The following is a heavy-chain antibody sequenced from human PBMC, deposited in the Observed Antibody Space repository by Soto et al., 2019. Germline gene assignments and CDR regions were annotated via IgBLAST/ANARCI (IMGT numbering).Heavy chain of an antibody. CDR1: GGSISSGGYY. D-gene: IGHD3-10*01. CDR2: IYYSGST. J-gene: IGHJ4*02. V-gene: IGHV4-31*03. CDR3: ARLRRNYYGSGSYPFDY. Sequence: SETLSLTCTVSGGSISSGGYYWSWIRQHPGKGLEWIGYIYYSGSTYYNPSLKSRVTISVDTSKNQFSLKLSSVTAADTAVYYCARLRRNYYGSGSYPFDYWGQGTLVTVSS.